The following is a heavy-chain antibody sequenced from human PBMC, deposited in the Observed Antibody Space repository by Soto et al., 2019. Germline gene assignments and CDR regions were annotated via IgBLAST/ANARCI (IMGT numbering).Heavy chain of an antibody. CDR2: XYHXXST. D-gene: IGHD2-2*01. J-gene: IGHJ4*02. CDR1: GGSISSGGYS. CDR3: ARVPDY. V-gene: IGHV4-30-2*01. Sequence: TLSLTCAGSGGSISSGGYSWSWIRQPXXXXXXXIXXXYHXXSTXXXXXXXSXXXXXXXRSKNKFSMKLSSVTAADTAVYYCARVPDYWGQGTMVTVYS.